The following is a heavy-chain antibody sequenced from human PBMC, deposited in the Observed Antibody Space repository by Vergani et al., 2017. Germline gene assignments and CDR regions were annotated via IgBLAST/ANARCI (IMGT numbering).Heavy chain of an antibody. CDR3: ARALPVPQQIFGVVTVAFDI. CDR1: GGSISSGGYY. D-gene: IGHD3-3*01. Sequence: QVQLQESGPGLVKPSQTLSLTCTVSGGSISSGGYYWSWIRQHPGQGLEWIGYIYYSGGAYYNPSLKSRVNISVDTSKNQFPLKLSSGTAADTAVYCCARALPVPQQIFGVVTVAFDIWGQGTMVTVSS. CDR2: IYYSGGA. V-gene: IGHV4-31*03. J-gene: IGHJ3*02.